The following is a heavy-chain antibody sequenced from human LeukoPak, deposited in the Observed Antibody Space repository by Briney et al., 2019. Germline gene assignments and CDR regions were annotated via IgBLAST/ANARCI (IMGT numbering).Heavy chain of an antibody. CDR2: VNHGGST. CDR1: GGSFSGYY. D-gene: IGHD6-13*01. CDR3: ARGTSSNWYMGY. J-gene: IGHJ4*02. Sequence: SETLSLTCAVYGGSFSGYYWNWIRQPPEKGLEWIGEVNHGGSTNYNPSLKSRVTISVDTSKNQFSLNLSSVTAADTAVYYCARGTSSNWYMGYWGQGTLVTVSS. V-gene: IGHV4-34*01.